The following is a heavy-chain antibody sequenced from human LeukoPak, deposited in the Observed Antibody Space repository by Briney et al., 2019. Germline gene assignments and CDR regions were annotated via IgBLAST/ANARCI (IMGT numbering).Heavy chain of an antibody. CDR3: ARDQGLDAFDI. V-gene: IGHV3-64D*09. CDR2: ISDSGGST. J-gene: IGHJ3*02. Sequence: GGSLRLSCSASGFPFSSYAMHWVRQAPGKGLKYVSAISDSGGSTYYADSVKGRFTISRDNSKNTLYLQMSSLRAEDTAVYYCARDQGLDAFDIWGQGTMVTVSS. CDR1: GFPFSSYA.